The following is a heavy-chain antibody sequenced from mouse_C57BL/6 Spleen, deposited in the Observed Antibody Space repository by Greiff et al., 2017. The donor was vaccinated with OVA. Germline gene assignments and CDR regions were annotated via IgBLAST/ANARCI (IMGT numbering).Heavy chain of an antibody. CDR2: IYPRSGNT. J-gene: IGHJ2*01. Sequence: LQESGPELVKPGASVKISCKASGYSFTSYYIHWVKQRPGQGLEWIGWIYPRSGNTKYNEKFKGKATLTADTSSSTAYMQLSSLTSEDSAVYYCAREGITTVVAPYYFDYWGQGTTLTVSS. V-gene: IGHV1-66*01. CDR3: AREGITTVVAPYYFDY. D-gene: IGHD1-1*01. CDR1: GYSFTSYY.